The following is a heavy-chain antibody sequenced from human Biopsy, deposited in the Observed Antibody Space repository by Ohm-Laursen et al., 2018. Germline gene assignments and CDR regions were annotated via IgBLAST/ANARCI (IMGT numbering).Heavy chain of an antibody. D-gene: IGHD3-16*01. CDR1: GVTLSGYD. CDR3: VKDRGGARASFHY. V-gene: IGHV3-9*01. J-gene: IGHJ4*02. Sequence: SLRLSCSASGVTLSGYDMHWVRQAPGKGLEWVSRINRDSDTADYVDSVRGRFTISRDNARKTLFLQMNSLRPEDTALYYCVKDRGGARASFHYWGQGIRVAVSS. CDR2: INRDSDTA.